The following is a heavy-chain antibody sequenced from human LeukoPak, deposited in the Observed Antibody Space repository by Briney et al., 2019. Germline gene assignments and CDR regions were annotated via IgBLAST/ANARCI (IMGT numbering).Heavy chain of an antibody. D-gene: IGHD6-19*01. Sequence: GGSLRLSCAASGFTFSSYGMHWVRQAPGKGLEWVAVISYDGSNKYYADSVKGRFTISRDNSKNTLYLQMNSLRAEDTAVYYCARDMVAGDPSGYWGQGTLVTVSS. V-gene: IGHV3-30*03. J-gene: IGHJ4*02. CDR3: ARDMVAGDPSGY. CDR1: GFTFSSYG. CDR2: ISYDGSNK.